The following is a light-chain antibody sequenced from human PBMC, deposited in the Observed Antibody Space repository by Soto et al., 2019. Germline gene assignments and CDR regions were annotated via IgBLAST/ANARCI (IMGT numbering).Light chain of an antibody. Sequence: DIQMTQSPPTLSASVGDRVTITCRASQSISSRLAWYQQKPGRAPKLLIYKASSLESGVPSRFSGSGSGTEFTLTISSLQPYDFATYYCQQYNSYSSFGPGTKVDIK. CDR2: KAS. CDR1: QSISSR. CDR3: QQYNSYSS. V-gene: IGKV1-5*03. J-gene: IGKJ3*01.